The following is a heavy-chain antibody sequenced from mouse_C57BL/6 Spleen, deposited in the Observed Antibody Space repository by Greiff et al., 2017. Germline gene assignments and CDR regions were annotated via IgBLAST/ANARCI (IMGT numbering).Heavy chain of an antibody. V-gene: IGHV14-4*01. CDR2: IDPENGDT. CDR1: GFNIKDDY. Sequence: EVQRVESGAELVRPGASVKLSCTASGFNIKDDYMHWVKQRPEQGLEWIGWIDPENGDTEYASKFQGKATITADTSSNTAYLQLSSLTSEDTAVYYCITTVVARRYYFDYWGQGTTLTVSS. CDR3: ITTVVARRYYFDY. D-gene: IGHD1-1*01. J-gene: IGHJ2*01.